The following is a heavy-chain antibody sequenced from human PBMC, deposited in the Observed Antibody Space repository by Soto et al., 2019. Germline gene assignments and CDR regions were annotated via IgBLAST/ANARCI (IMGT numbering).Heavy chain of an antibody. J-gene: IGHJ6*02. CDR1: GGTFGSYA. V-gene: IGHV1-69*01. D-gene: IGHD2-2*01. CDR2: IIPITATA. CDR3: ARSQGSSTSLEIYYYCFYGMDV. Sequence: QVQLVQSGAEVKKPGSSVKVSCKASGGTFGSYAISWVRQAPGQGLEWMGGIIPITATANYAQKFQGRVTITADESTSTACMRLGSLRPEDTAVYHCARSQGSSTSLEIYYYCFYGMDVWGQGTTVTVSS.